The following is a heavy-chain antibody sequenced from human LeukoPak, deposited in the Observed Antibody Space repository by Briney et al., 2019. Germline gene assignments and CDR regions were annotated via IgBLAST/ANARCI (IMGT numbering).Heavy chain of an antibody. Sequence: PSETLSLTCTVSGGSISSYYWSWIRQPPGKGLEWIGYIYYSGSTNYNPSLKSRVTISVDTSKNQFSLKLSSVTAADTAVYYCARDFWSGYYGYLDYWGQGTLVTVSS. J-gene: IGHJ4*02. D-gene: IGHD3-3*01. CDR3: ARDFWSGYYGYLDY. CDR2: IYYSGST. CDR1: GGSISSYY. V-gene: IGHV4-59*01.